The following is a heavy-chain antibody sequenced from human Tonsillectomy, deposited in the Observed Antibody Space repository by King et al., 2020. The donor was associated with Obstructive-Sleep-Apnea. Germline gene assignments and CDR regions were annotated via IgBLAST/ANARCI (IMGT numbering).Heavy chain of an antibody. J-gene: IGHJ6*02. CDR2: IWYDVSNK. D-gene: IGHD2-15*01. CDR3: AKDVVVEVAATPNYCYGMDV. V-gene: IGHV3-33*06. Sequence: VQLVESGGGVVQPGGSLRLSCAASGFTFSSYGMHWVRQAPGKGLEWVAVIWYDVSNKSYAYSVKGRFTISRDNSKNTLYLQMNSLRAEDTAVYYCAKDVVVEVAATPNYCYGMDVWGQGTTVTVSS. CDR1: GFTFSSYG.